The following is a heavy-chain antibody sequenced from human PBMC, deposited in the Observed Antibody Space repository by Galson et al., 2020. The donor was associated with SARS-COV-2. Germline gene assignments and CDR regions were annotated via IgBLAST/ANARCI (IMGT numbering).Heavy chain of an antibody. D-gene: IGHD6-13*01. CDR2: MNPNSGNT. CDR3: ARGPSAAAAWDY. V-gene: IGHV1-8*01. J-gene: IGHJ4*02. Sequence: ASVKVSCKASGYTFTSYDINWVRQATGQGLEWMGWMNPNSGNTGYAQKFQGRVTMTRNTSISTAYMELSSLRSEDTAVYYCARGPSAAAAWDYWGQGTLVTVSS. CDR1: GYTFTSYD.